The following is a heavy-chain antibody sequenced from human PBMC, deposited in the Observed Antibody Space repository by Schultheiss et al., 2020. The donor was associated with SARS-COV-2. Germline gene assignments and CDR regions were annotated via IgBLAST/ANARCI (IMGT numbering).Heavy chain of an antibody. CDR2: IYSGGST. Sequence: GESLKISCAASGFTVSSNYMSWVRQAPGKGLEWVSVIYSGGSTYYADSVKGRFTISRDNSKNTLYLQMNSMRAEDTAVYYCARDGAYYDFWSGNYYYYYMDVWGKGTTVTVSS. V-gene: IGHV3-53*01. J-gene: IGHJ6*03. CDR1: GFTVSSNY. D-gene: IGHD3-3*01. CDR3: ARDGAYYDFWSGNYYYYYMDV.